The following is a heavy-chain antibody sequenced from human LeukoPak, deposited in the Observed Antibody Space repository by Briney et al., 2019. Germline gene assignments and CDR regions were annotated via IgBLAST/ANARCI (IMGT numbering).Heavy chain of an antibody. CDR2: ISYDGSNK. J-gene: IGHJ3*02. D-gene: IGHD1-20*01. CDR3: AKGGPPHNWAPGDAFDI. V-gene: IGHV3-30*04. Sequence: PGGSLRLSCAASGFTFSSYAMHWVRQAPGKGLEWVAVISYDGSNKYYADSVKGRFTISRDNSKNTLYLQMNSLRAEDTAVYYCAKGGPPHNWAPGDAFDIWGQGTMVTVSS. CDR1: GFTFSSYA.